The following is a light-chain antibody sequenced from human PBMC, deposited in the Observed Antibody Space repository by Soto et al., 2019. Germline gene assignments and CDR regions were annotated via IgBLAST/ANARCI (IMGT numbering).Light chain of an antibody. CDR3: QHYSLVWT. J-gene: IGKJ1*01. Sequence: DIPMTQSPSTLSASVGDRVTITCRASQSISDRLAWYHRKPGKAPKLLIFDASSLESGVPSRFSGSGSGTEFTLTISSLQPDDFATYYCQHYSLVWTFGQGTKVDI. CDR2: DAS. CDR1: QSISDR. V-gene: IGKV1-5*01.